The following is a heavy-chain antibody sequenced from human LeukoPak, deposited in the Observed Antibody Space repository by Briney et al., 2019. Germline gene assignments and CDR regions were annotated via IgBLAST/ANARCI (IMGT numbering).Heavy chain of an antibody. J-gene: IGHJ4*02. CDR3: AREGDGYSGFDY. D-gene: IGHD5-24*01. V-gene: IGHV3-21*01. CDR1: GSTFSSYS. Sequence: GGSLRLSCAASGSTFSSYSMNWVRQAPGKGLEWVSSISSSSSYIYYADSVKGRFTISRDNAKNSLYLQMNSLRAEDTAVYYCAREGDGYSGFDYWGQGTLVTVSS. CDR2: ISSSSSYI.